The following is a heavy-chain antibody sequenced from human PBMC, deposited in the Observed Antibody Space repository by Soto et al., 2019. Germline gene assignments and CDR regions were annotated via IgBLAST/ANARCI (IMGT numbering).Heavy chain of an antibody. D-gene: IGHD3-10*01. J-gene: IGHJ4*02. CDR3: AKGGRQALEITDFHY. Sequence: PGGSLRLSCAASGFTFSDYAMHWVLQAPGKGLKWVAVVSHDGRNTNYADSVKGRLAISRDRSKNPLCLQMTSLGAVDKDLYFCAKGGRQALEITDFHYWGQEALLTV. CDR2: VSHDGRNT. CDR1: GFTFSDYA. V-gene: IGHV3-30*18.